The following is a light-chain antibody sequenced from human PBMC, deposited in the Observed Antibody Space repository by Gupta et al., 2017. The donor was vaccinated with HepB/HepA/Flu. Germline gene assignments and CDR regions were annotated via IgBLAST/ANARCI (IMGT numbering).Light chain of an antibody. CDR3: QPRITWPIA. Sequence: EIVLTQSPVTLSLSPGERATLSCRASQSVSRYLAWYQQKPGQPPSLVVFDASNRATDIPSRFSGSGSRTDFPLTISSLEPEDFAVYYCQPRITWPIALGGATTVQIK. V-gene: IGKV3-11*01. J-gene: IGKJ4*01. CDR1: QSVSRY. CDR2: DAS.